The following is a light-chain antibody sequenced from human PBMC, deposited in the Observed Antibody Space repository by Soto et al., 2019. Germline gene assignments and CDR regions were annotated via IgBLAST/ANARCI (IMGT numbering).Light chain of an antibody. CDR3: QQYGTSPPT. V-gene: IGKV3-20*01. CDR2: GAS. Sequence: EIEMTQSPGTLSLSPGERATLSCRASQSVSSTYLAWYQQKPGQAPRLLIFGASSMATGIPDRFSGSGSGTDFALTISRLEPEDFAVYYCQQYGTSPPTFGQGTKVEIK. J-gene: IGKJ1*01. CDR1: QSVSSTY.